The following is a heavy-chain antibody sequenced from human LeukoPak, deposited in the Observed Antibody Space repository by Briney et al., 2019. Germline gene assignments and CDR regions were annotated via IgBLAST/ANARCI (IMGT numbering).Heavy chain of an antibody. V-gene: IGHV3-30*04. CDR2: ISYDGSNK. Sequence: GGSLRLSCAASGFTFSSYAMHWVRQAPGKGLEWVAVISYDGSNKYYADSVKGRFTISRGNSKNTLYLQMNSLRAEDTAVYYCARVGSGDYYYYGMDVWGKGTTVTVSS. CDR1: GFTFSSYA. D-gene: IGHD7-27*01. J-gene: IGHJ6*04. CDR3: ARVGSGDYYYYGMDV.